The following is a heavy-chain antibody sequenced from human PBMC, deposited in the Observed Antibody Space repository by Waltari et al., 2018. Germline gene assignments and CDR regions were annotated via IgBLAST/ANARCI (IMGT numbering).Heavy chain of an antibody. CDR2: IYHSGST. J-gene: IGHJ4*02. D-gene: IGHD6-13*01. V-gene: IGHV4-38-2*01. CDR3: ARHESYSSSWYCDY. Sequence: QVQLQESGPGLVKPSETLFLTCAVSGYSISSGYYWGWIRQPPGKGLEWIGSIYHSGSTYYNPSLKSRVTISVDTSKNQFSLKLSSVTAADTAVYYCARHESYSSSWYCDYWGQGTLVTVSS. CDR1: GYSISSGYY.